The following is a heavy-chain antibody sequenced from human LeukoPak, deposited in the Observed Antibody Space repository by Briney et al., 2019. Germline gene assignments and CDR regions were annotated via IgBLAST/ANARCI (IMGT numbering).Heavy chain of an antibody. Sequence: CDTLSLICGFSGRFPRTYYWSWLRRPSGRGLVGVGYIYSSGTTNYNPSLKSRGTISIDPSKNQFSLKQTSVTAADTAVYYCARTRSAYYSGCYYYMDVLGKGTTVTVSS. CDR1: GRFPRTYY. CDR3: ARTRSAYYSGCYYYMDV. V-gene: IGHV4-4*09. J-gene: IGHJ6*03. D-gene: IGHD3-3*01. CDR2: IYSSGTT.